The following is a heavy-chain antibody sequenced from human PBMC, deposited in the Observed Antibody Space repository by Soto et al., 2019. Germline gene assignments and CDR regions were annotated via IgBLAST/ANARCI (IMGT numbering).Heavy chain of an antibody. V-gene: IGHV1-69*12. Sequence: QVQLVQSGAEVKKPGSSVKVSCKASAGTFSSYAISWVRQAPGQGLEWMGGIIPIFGTANYAQKFQGRVTITADESTSKAYMELSSLRSEDTAVYYCARLDIKVRGVFDYWGQGTLVTVSS. CDR2: IIPIFGTA. CDR1: AGTFSSYA. CDR3: ARLDIKVRGVFDY. D-gene: IGHD3-10*01. J-gene: IGHJ4*02.